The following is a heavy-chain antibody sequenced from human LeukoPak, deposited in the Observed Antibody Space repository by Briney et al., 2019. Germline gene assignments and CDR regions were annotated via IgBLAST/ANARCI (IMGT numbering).Heavy chain of an antibody. J-gene: IGHJ4*02. CDR2: INPNTGNP. V-gene: IGHV7-4-1*02. D-gene: IGHD3-3*01. CDR1: GYTFITYG. Sequence: ASVKVSCKASGYTFITYGINWVRQAPGQGPEWMGWINPNTGNPMYAQGFTGRFVFSLDTSVSTAYLQISSLKAEDTAVYYCARPSGTIFGVVTPFDYWGQGTLVTVSS. CDR3: ARPSGTIFGVVTPFDY.